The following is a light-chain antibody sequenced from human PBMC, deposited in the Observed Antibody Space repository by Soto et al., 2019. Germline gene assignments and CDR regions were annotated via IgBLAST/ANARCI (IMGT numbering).Light chain of an antibody. CDR2: AAS. CDR1: QSVSTNS. J-gene: IGKJ4*01. V-gene: IGKV3-20*01. CDR3: QQYGSSVLT. Sequence: EIVLTQSPDTLSLSPGERATLSCRASQSVSTNSFAWYQQKPGQAPRPLIYAASSRATGTPDRFSGSGSVTEFTLIISRLEPEYFAVYYCQQYGSSVLTFGGGTKVEIK.